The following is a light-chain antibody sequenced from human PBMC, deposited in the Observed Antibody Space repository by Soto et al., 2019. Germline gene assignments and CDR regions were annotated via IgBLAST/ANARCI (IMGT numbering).Light chain of an antibody. J-gene: IGKJ4*01. CDR3: QQYGSSSLT. V-gene: IGKV3-20*01. CDR2: GAS. Sequence: EIVLTQSPGTLSLSPGERATLSCRASESVSSSYLAWYQQKPGQAPSLIIYGASSRATGITDRFSGSGSGTDFTLTISRLEPEDFAVYYCQQYGSSSLTFGGGTKVDI. CDR1: ESVSSSY.